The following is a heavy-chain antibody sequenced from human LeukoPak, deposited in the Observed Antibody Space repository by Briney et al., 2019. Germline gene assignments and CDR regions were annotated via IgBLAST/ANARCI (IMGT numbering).Heavy chain of an antibody. Sequence: PGGSLRLSCAASGFTFSSYFMNWVRQAPGKGLEWVSSISSTSSYIYYADSVKGRFTISRDNAKNSLYLQMNSLRAEGTAVYYCARDQGDAYYYFDFWGQGTLVTVSS. V-gene: IGHV3-21*01. CDR2: ISSTSSYI. J-gene: IGHJ4*02. D-gene: IGHD5-24*01. CDR3: ARDQGDAYYYFDF. CDR1: GFTFSSYF.